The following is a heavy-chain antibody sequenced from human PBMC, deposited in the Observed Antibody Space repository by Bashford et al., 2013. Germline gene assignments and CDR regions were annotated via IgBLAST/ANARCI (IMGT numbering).Heavy chain of an antibody. CDR2: ISPYYDRT. J-gene: IGHJ5*02. CDR1: GYSFTSYG. CDR3: ARAEYDNWFDP. Sequence: VASVKVSCKASGYSFTSYGLSWVRQAPGQGLEWMGWISPYYDRTAYAQSLQGRLTMTTDTSTNTVYMELRNLKSDDAAVYYCARAEYDNWFDPWGQGTLVTVSS. D-gene: IGHD2/OR15-2a*01. V-gene: IGHV1-18*01.